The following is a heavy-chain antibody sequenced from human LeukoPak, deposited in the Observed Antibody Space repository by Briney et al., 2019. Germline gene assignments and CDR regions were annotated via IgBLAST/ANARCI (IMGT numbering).Heavy chain of an antibody. CDR2: LSGSGDNT. V-gene: IGHV3-23*01. J-gene: IGHJ2*01. Sequence: PGRSLRLSCAASGFTFDDYAMHWVRQAPGKGLEWVSALSGSGDNTYYADSVKGRFTISRDNSKNTLYLQMNSLRAEDTALYYCARPASRGVGRYFDLWGRGSLVTVSS. D-gene: IGHD3-10*01. CDR3: ARPASRGVGRYFDL. CDR1: GFTFDDYA.